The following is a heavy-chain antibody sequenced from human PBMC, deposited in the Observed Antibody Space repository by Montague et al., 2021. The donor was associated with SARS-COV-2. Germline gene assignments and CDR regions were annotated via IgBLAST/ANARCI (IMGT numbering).Heavy chain of an antibody. D-gene: IGHD5-12*01. CDR2: ISYDGSNK. CDR3: AGDSGYFTGVGALDI. CDR1: GFTFSSYA. J-gene: IGHJ3*02. Sequence: SLRLSCAASGFTFSSYAMHWVRQAPGKGLEWVAVISYDGSNKYYADSVKGRFTISRDNSKNTLYLQMNSLRAEDTAVYYCAGDSGYFTGVGALDIWGQGTMVTVSS. V-gene: IGHV3-30-3*01.